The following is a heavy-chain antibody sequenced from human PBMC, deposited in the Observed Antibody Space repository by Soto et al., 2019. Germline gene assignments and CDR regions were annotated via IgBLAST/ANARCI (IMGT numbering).Heavy chain of an antibody. CDR3: ARAPHSGRRGFDP. CDR1: GYPFSIFD. CDR2: MNPNTGNT. D-gene: IGHD2-15*01. J-gene: IGHJ5*02. V-gene: IGHV1-8*01. Sequence: QVQMVQSGAAVKKPGASVKVSCKASGYPFSIFDINWVRQATGQGLEWMGWMNPNTGNTGYAQNFQGRVTMTRNTAISTAYMELNSLISDDTAVYYCARAPHSGRRGFDPWGQGTLVTVSS.